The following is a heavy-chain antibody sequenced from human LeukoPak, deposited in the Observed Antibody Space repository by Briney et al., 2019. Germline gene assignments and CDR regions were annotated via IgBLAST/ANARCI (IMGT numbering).Heavy chain of an antibody. V-gene: IGHV4-61*08. J-gene: IGHJ4*02. CDR3: ARTADGLIDY. Sequence: PSETLSLTCTVSGGSISSGGYYWSWIRQPPGKGLEWIGYIYYSGSTNYNPSLKSRVTISVDTSKNQFSLKLSSVTAADTVVYYCARTADGLIDYWGQGTLVTVSS. D-gene: IGHD5-24*01. CDR1: GGSISSGGYY. CDR2: IYYSGST.